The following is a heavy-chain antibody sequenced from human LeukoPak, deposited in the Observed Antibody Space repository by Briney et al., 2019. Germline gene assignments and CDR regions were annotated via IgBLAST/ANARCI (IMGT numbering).Heavy chain of an antibody. Sequence: SETLSLTCTVSGGSISSSSYYWGWIRQPPGKGLEWIGYIYYSGSTNYNPSLKSRVTIAVDTSKNQFSLKLSSVTAADTAVYYCARGGIAAALVHLDYWGQGTLVTVSS. CDR1: GGSISSSSYY. CDR2: IYYSGST. J-gene: IGHJ4*02. D-gene: IGHD6-13*01. V-gene: IGHV4-61*05. CDR3: ARGGIAAALVHLDY.